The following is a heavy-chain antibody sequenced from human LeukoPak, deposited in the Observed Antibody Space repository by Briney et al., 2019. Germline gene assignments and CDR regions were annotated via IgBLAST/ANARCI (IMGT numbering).Heavy chain of an antibody. J-gene: IGHJ4*02. V-gene: IGHV4-61*02. CDR2: IYTSGST. Sequence: SETLSLTCTVSGGSISSGSYYWSWIRQPAGKGLEWIGRIYTSGSTNYNPSLKSRVTISVDTSKNQFSLKLSSVTAADTAVYYCARGGALRTFDYWGQGTLVTVSS. CDR3: ARGGALRTFDY. CDR1: GGSISSGSYY. D-gene: IGHD4-17*01.